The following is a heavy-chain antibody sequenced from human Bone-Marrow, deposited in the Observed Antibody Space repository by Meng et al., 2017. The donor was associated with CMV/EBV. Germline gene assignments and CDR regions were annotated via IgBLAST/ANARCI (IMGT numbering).Heavy chain of an antibody. Sequence: ASVKVSCKASGYTFNNFDINWVRQAPGQGLEWMGIINPSGGSTSYAQKFQGRVTMTRDTSTSTVYMELSSLRSEDTAVYYCASGGYSGSYRDYWGQGTLVTVSS. J-gene: IGHJ4*02. D-gene: IGHD1-26*01. V-gene: IGHV1-46*02. CDR1: GYTFNNFD. CDR2: INPSGGST. CDR3: ASGGYSGSYRDY.